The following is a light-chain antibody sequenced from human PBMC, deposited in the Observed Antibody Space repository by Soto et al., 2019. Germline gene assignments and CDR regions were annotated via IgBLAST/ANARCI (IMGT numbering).Light chain of an antibody. CDR3: QQYKNWPI. J-gene: IGKJ5*01. CDR1: HSVNSH. CDR2: GAS. V-gene: IGKV3-15*01. Sequence: MVMTQSPATLSVSPGERVTLSCRTSHSVNSHVSWYQKKPGQAPRLILYGASTRATGIPVRFSGSGFGTEFTLTISSLQSEDFAVYYCQQYKNWPIFGQGTRLEIK.